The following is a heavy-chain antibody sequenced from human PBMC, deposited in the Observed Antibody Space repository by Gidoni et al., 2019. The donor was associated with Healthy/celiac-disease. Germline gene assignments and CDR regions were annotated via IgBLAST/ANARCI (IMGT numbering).Heavy chain of an antibody. J-gene: IGHJ6*02. CDR3: ARDRGCCSGGIGGYYYYGMDV. Sequence: QVQLVASGGGVVQPGRSLRLSCAASGFTFSSYAMHWVRQAPCKGLEWLAVISYDGSNKYYADSVKGRFTISRDNSKNTLYLQMNSLRAEDTAVYYCARDRGCCSGGIGGYYYYGMDVWGQGTTVTVSS. CDR2: ISYDGSNK. CDR1: GFTFSSYA. V-gene: IGHV3-30*04. D-gene: IGHD2-15*01.